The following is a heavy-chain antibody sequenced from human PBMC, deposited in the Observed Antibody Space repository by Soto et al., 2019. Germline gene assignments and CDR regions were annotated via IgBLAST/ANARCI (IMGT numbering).Heavy chain of an antibody. V-gene: IGHV3-53*01. D-gene: IGHD5-12*01. CDR1: GFTVSSNY. CDR3: ARDQGDGYNQGGY. CDR2: IYSGGST. Sequence: EVQLVESGGGLIQPGGSLRLSCAASGFTVSSNYMSWVRQAPGKGLEWVSVIYSGGSTYYADSVKGRFTISRDNSKNTLYLQMNSLRAEDTAVYYCARDQGDGYNQGGYWGQGTLVTVSS. J-gene: IGHJ4*02.